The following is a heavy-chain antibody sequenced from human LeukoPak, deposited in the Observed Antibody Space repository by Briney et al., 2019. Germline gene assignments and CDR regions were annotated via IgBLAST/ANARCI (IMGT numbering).Heavy chain of an antibody. J-gene: IGHJ4*02. V-gene: IGHV1-18*01. CDR2: ISSYNGNT. D-gene: IGHD3-10*01. Sequence: GASLKVSCKASGYTFTSYGISWVRQAPGQGLEWMGWISSYNGNTNYAQKLQGRVTMTTDTSTSAAYMELRSLRSDDTAVYYCARHTLYGSGSYYVYYFDYWGQGTLVTVSS. CDR1: GYTFTSYG. CDR3: ARHTLYGSGSYYVYYFDY.